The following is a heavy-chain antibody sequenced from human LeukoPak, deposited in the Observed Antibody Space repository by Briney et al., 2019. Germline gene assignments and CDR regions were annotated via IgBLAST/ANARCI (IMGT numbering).Heavy chain of an antibody. J-gene: IGHJ3*02. Sequence: GASVKVSCKASGYTFTSYGISWVRQAPGQGLEWMGWISAYNGNTNYAQKLQGRVTMTTDTSTSTAYMELRSLRSDDTAVYYCAREPGEKDDYGDGQDAFDIWGQGTMVTVSS. D-gene: IGHD4-17*01. V-gene: IGHV1-18*01. CDR1: GYTFTSYG. CDR2: ISAYNGNT. CDR3: AREPGEKDDYGDGQDAFDI.